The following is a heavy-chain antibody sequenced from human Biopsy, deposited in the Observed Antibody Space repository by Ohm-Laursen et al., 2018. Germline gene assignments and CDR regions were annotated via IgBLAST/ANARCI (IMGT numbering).Heavy chain of an antibody. CDR1: GESMGTYY. V-gene: IGHV4-59*01. CDR3: ARVRGGFLEWFDY. J-gene: IGHJ5*01. CDR2: IYYSGTT. D-gene: IGHD3-3*01. Sequence: SGTLSLTCTVSGESMGTYYWTWIRQPPGKGLEWIASIYYSGTTNKNPSLKSRVTISVDTSKRQFYLELSSVTAADTAIYCCARVRGGFLEWFDYWGQGTLITVSS.